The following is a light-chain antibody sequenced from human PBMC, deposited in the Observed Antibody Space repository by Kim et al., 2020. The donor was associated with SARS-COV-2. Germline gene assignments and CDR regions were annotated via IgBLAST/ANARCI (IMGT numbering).Light chain of an antibody. CDR3: LQDYNYPLT. CDR1: QDISTE. V-gene: IGKV1-6*01. CDR2: GSS. Sequence: AIQMTQSPSSLSESVGDRVTITCRASQDISTELGWYVQKPGKAPELLIFGSSTVQSGVPSRFSGSGSGTDFTLTISSLQPEDFATYYCLQDYNYPLTFGQGTRLEIK. J-gene: IGKJ5*01.